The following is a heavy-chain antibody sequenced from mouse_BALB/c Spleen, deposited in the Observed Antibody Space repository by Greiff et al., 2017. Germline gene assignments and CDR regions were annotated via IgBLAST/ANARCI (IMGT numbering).Heavy chain of an antibody. Sequence: EVKVVESGGDLVKPGGSLKLSCAASGFTFSSYGMSWVRQTPDKRLEWVATISSGGSYTYYPDSVKGRFTISRDNAKNTLYLQMSSLKSEDTAMYYCATLFTTVVATPYAMDYWGQGTSVTVSS. J-gene: IGHJ4*01. CDR3: ATLFTTVVATPYAMDY. D-gene: IGHD1-1*01. V-gene: IGHV5-6*01. CDR2: ISSGGSYT. CDR1: GFTFSSYG.